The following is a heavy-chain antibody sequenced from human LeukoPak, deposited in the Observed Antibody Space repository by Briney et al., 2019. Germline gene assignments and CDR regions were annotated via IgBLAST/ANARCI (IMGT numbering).Heavy chain of an antibody. CDR3: ARYLRRARGVIIRDAFDI. CDR2: IYPGDSDT. V-gene: IGHV5-51*01. Sequence: NRGESLKISCKGSGYSFTSYWIGWVRQMPGKGLEWMGIIYPGDSDTRYSPSFQGQVTISADKSISTAYLQWSSLKASDTAMYYCARYLRRARGVIIRDAFDIWGQGTMVTVSS. D-gene: IGHD3-10*01. CDR1: GYSFTSYW. J-gene: IGHJ3*02.